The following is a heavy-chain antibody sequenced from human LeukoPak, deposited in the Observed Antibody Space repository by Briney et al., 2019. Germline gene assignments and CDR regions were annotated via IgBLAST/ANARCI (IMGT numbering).Heavy chain of an antibody. D-gene: IGHD3-3*01. Sequence: SETLSLTCTVSGGSISSSSYYWGWIRQPPGKGLEWIGSIYYSGSTYYNPSLKSRVTISVDTSKNQFSLKPSSVTAADTAVYYCARQRYFGVVIWWFDPWGQGTLVTVSS. CDR3: ARQRYFGVVIWWFDP. J-gene: IGHJ5*02. CDR1: GGSISSSSYY. V-gene: IGHV4-39*01. CDR2: IYYSGST.